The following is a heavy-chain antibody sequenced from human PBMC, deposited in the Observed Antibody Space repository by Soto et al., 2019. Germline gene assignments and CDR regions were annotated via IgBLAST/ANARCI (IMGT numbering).Heavy chain of an antibody. CDR2: IKQDGSQK. CDR1: GFIISSYW. J-gene: IGHJ3*02. Sequence: PGGSLRLSCVAPGFIISSYWMSWVRQAPGKGLEWVADIKQDGSQKHYADSAKGRFTISRDNAKNSLYLQMSSLRVEDTAIYYCARDGAALDIWGQGTMVTVSS. V-gene: IGHV3-7*03. D-gene: IGHD3-16*01. CDR3: ARDGAALDI.